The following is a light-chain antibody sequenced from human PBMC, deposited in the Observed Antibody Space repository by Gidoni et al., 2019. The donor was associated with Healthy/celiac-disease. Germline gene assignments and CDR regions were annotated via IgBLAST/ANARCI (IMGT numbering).Light chain of an antibody. CDR3: QQYYSTPPFT. CDR2: WAS. Sequence: DIVMTQSPDSLAVSLGERATINCKSSQSVFYSSNNRNYLAWYQQKPGQPPKLLIYWASTRESGVPDRFSCSWSGTDFTLTISSLQAEDVAVYYCQQYYSTPPFTFXPXTKVDIK. CDR1: QSVFYSSNNRNY. J-gene: IGKJ3*01. V-gene: IGKV4-1*01.